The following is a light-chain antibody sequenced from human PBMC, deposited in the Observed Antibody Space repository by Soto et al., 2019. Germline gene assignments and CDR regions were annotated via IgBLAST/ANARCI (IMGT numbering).Light chain of an antibody. V-gene: IGKV3-20*01. CDR3: QQYGSSYT. J-gene: IGKJ2*01. Sequence: EIVLTQSPGTLSLSPGERATLSCRASQSVSSSYLAWYQQKPGQAPRLLIYGASSRATGIPDRSSGSWSGTDFTLTISRLEPEDFAVYYCQQYGSSYTFGQGTKLEIK. CDR1: QSVSSSY. CDR2: GAS.